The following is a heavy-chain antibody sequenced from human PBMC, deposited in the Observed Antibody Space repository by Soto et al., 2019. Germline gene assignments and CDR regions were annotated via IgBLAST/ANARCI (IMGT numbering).Heavy chain of an antibody. V-gene: IGHV3-7*01. CDR2: KKQDGSEK. CDR3: ARDKGAFSFYYYYYMDV. CDR1: GFTFSSYW. Sequence: PGGSLRLSCAASGFTFSSYWMSWVRQAPGKGLEWVANKKQDGSEKYYVDSVKGRFTISRDNAKNSLYLQMNSLRAEDTAVYYCARDKGAFSFYYYYYMDVWGKGTTVTVSS. J-gene: IGHJ6*03.